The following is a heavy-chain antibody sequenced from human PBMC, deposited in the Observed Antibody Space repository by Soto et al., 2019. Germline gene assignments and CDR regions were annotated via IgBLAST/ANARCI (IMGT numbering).Heavy chain of an antibody. CDR2: IKPDGSET. V-gene: IGHV3-7*03. D-gene: IGHD6-13*01. CDR1: GFTFRSYW. CDR3: AKKLGSSWLVSWDYYYGMDV. Sequence: GGSLRLSCAASGFTFRSYWMNWVRQAPGKGLEWVASIKPDGSETYYVDSVKGRFTISRDNSKNTLYLQMNSLRAEDTAVYYCAKKLGSSWLVSWDYYYGMDVWGQGTTVTVSS. J-gene: IGHJ6*02.